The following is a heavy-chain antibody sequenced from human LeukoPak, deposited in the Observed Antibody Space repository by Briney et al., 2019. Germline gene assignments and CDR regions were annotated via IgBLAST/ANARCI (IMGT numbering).Heavy chain of an antibody. Sequence: PGGSLRLSCAASGFTFSSDAMSWVRQAPGKGLEWVSPISISSNYIYYADSVKGRFTISRDNAKNSLYLQMNSLRAEDTAVYFCARISTVGPYYYYMDVWGKGTTVTVSS. CDR3: ARISTVGPYYYYMDV. V-gene: IGHV3-21*04. J-gene: IGHJ6*03. CDR1: GFTFSSDA. D-gene: IGHD4-17*01. CDR2: ISISSNYI.